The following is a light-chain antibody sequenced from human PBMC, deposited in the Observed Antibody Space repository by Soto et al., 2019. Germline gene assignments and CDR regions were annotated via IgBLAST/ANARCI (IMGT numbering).Light chain of an antibody. CDR3: QQYDNLPGT. V-gene: IGKV1-33*01. J-gene: IGKJ3*01. Sequence: DLQMTQSPSSLSASVGDRVTITCQASQDITNYLNWYQQKPGKAPKLLIYDASNLERGVPSRFSGSGSGTDFTFTISSLQPEDTATYDCQQYDNLPGTFGPGTKVDIK. CDR1: QDITNY. CDR2: DAS.